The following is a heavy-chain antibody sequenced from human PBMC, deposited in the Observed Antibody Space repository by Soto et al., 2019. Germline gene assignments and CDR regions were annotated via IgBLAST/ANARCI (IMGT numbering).Heavy chain of an antibody. J-gene: IGHJ5*02. V-gene: IGHV1-69*12. CDR1: GGTFSSYA. CDR2: IIPIFGTA. CDR3: ARPHYGILPGYYGYNWFDP. D-gene: IGHD3-9*01. Sequence: QVQLVQSGAEVKKPGSSVKVSCKASGGTFSSYAISWVRQAPGQGLEWMGGIIPIFGTANYAQKFQGRVTITADESTRTAYMEMSSLRSEDTAVYYCARPHYGILPGYYGYNWFDPWGQGTLVTVSS.